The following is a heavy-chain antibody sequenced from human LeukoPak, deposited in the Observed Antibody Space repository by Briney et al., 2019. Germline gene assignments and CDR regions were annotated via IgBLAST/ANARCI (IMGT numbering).Heavy chain of an antibody. CDR2: ISGSGGST. V-gene: IGHV3-23*01. J-gene: IGHJ4*02. Sequence: PWGSLRLSCAASGFTFSSYAMSWVRQAPGKGLEWVSAISGSGGSTYYADSVKGRFTISRDNSKNMLYLQMNSLRAEDTAVYYCAKQKGIRGYSYGYGFDYWGQGTLVTVSS. CDR1: GFTFSSYA. CDR3: AKQKGIRGYSYGYGFDY. D-gene: IGHD5-18*01.